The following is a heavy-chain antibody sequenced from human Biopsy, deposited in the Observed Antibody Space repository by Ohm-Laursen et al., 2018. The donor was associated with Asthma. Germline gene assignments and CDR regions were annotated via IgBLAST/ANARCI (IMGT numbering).Heavy chain of an antibody. CDR2: ISYDGRET. CDR1: GFRFPIYG. D-gene: IGHD2-21*02. J-gene: IGHJ6*02. Sequence: RSLRLSCSASGFRFPIYGMHWVRQGPGKGPEWVALISYDGRETGYVDSVKGRFAISRDNFRNTVHLQMSSLRPEDSAVYYCTRDRFYNSVTSESFYYGVDFWGQGTTVTVSS. V-gene: IGHV3-30*03. CDR3: TRDRFYNSVTSESFYYGVDF.